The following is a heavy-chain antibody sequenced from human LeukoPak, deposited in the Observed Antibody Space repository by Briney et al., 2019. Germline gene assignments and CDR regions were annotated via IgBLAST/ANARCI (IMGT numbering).Heavy chain of an antibody. CDR2: INHSGST. Sequence: SSETLSLTCTVSGGSISSSSYYWGWIRQPPGKGLEWIGEINHSGSTNYNPSLKSRVTISVDTSKNQFSLKLSSVTAADTAVYYCARRPGRGLGYCSSTSCYLKRYYFDYWGQGTLVTVSS. D-gene: IGHD2-2*01. CDR1: GGSISSSSYY. V-gene: IGHV4-39*07. CDR3: ARRPGRGLGYCSSTSCYLKRYYFDY. J-gene: IGHJ4*02.